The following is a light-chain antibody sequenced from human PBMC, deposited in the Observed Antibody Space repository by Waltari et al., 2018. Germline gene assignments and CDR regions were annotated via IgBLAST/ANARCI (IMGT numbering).Light chain of an antibody. CDR1: QNISPW. V-gene: IGKV1-5*03. CDR2: KTS. J-gene: IGKJ1*01. Sequence: DIQMTQSPSTLSASVEARVTITCRASQNISPWLAWHQQKPGKAPRLLIYKTSSLESGVPSRFSGSGSGTEFTLTISSLQPDDFATYYCQHYKTSFRTFGQGTRVEIK. CDR3: QHYKTSFRT.